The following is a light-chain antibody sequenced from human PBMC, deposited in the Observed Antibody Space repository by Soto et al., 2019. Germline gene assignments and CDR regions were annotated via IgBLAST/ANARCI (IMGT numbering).Light chain of an antibody. V-gene: IGLV2-8*01. J-gene: IGLJ2*01. Sequence: QSALTQPPSASGSPGQSVTISCTGTSSDVGGYNYVSWYQQHPAKAPKLMIFEVTKRPSGVPDRFSGSKSGNTASLTVSGLQAEDEADYYCSSYAGNSNFVVFGGGTKVTVL. CDR3: SSYAGNSNFVV. CDR1: SSDVGGYNY. CDR2: EVT.